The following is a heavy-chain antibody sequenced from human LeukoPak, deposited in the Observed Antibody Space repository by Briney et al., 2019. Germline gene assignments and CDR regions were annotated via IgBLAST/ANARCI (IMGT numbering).Heavy chain of an antibody. Sequence: PSETLSLTCTVSGGSISSYYWSWIRQPAGKGLEWIGRIYTSGSTNYNPSLKSRVTISVDTSKNQFSLKLSSVTAADTAVYYCATDALARITMVRGEFSMVYWGQGTLVTVSS. CDR3: ATDALARITMVRGEFSMVY. D-gene: IGHD3-10*01. V-gene: IGHV4-4*07. CDR1: GGSISSYY. CDR2: IYTSGST. J-gene: IGHJ4*02.